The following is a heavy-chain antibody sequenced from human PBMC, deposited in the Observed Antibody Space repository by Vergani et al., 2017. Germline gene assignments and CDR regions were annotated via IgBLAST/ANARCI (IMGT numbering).Heavy chain of an antibody. V-gene: IGHV5-51*01. CDR1: GYSFTSYW. CDR3: ARRSMITFGGVIVHNWFDP. Sequence: EVQLVQSGAEVKKPGESLKISCKGSGYSFTSYWIGWVRQMPGKGLEWMGITYPGDSDTRYSPSFQGQVTISADKSISTAYLQWSSLKASDTAMYYCARRSMITFGGVIVHNWFDPWGQGTLVTVSS. CDR2: TYPGDSDT. D-gene: IGHD3-16*02. J-gene: IGHJ5*02.